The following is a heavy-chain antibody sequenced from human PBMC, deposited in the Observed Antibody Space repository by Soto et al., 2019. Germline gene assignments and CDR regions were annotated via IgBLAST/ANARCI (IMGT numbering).Heavy chain of an antibody. CDR2: IYWDDDK. J-gene: IGHJ4*02. CDR3: AHRVLRTVFGLVTTTAIYFDF. CDR1: VFSLTTSGVG. V-gene: IGHV2-5*02. D-gene: IGHD3-3*01. Sequence: QITLNESGPTQVKPRQTLTLTCTFSVFSLTTSGVGVGWIRQSPGKAPEWLALIYWDDDKRYSPSPKSRLTITKDTSKNQVVLTMADLDPADTATYYCAHRVLRTVFGLVTTTAIYFDFWGQGTPVAVSS.